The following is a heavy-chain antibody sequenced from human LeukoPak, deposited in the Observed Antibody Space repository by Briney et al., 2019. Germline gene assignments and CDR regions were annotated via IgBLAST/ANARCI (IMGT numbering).Heavy chain of an antibody. CDR3: ARRSYDGSGYYYVDY. CDR2: ISSGGST. J-gene: IGHJ4*02. Sequence: SETLSLTCAVHGGSLTFYQWSWIRQPPGKGLEWIGSISSGGSTHYIPSLKSRVTISVDTPKNQFSLKLSSVTAADTAVYYCARRSYDGSGYYYVDYWGQGTLVTVSS. V-gene: IGHV4-34*01. D-gene: IGHD3-22*01. CDR1: GGSLTFYQ.